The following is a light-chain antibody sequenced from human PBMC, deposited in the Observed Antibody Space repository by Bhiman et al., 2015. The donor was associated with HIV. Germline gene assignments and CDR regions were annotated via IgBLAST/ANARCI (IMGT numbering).Light chain of an antibody. CDR3: AAWDDSLNGQV. CDR2: RNN. J-gene: IGLJ2*01. Sequence: QSVLTQPPSASGTPGQTVIILCSGGMSDIGGNTVNWYQQFPGMAPKLLIYRNNQRPSGVSDRFSGSKSGTSASLAISGLQAEDEADYYCAAWDDSLNGQVFGGGTKLTVL. V-gene: IGLV1-44*01. CDR1: MSDIGGNT.